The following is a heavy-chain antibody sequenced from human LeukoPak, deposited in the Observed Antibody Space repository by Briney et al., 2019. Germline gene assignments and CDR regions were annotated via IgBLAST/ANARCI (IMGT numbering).Heavy chain of an antibody. J-gene: IGHJ4*02. CDR3: ARDFSPYTNGWYAGY. Sequence: GGSLRLSCTVSGFTFSSYAIHWVRQAPGKGLEWVAVISYDGNNKYYADSVRGRFTISRDNSKDTLYLQMNSLRAEGTAVYYCARDFSPYTNGWYAGYWGQGTLVTVSS. CDR1: GFTFSSYA. CDR2: ISYDGNNK. V-gene: IGHV3-30-3*01. D-gene: IGHD6-19*01.